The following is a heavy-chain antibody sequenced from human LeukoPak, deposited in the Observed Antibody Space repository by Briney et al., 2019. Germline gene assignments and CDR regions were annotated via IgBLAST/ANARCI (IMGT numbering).Heavy chain of an antibody. D-gene: IGHD4-17*01. V-gene: IGHV1-24*01. CDR2: FDPEDGET. CDR3: ATDLGDYGDYERPFDY. Sequence: GASVKVSCKVSGYTLTELSMHWARQAPGKGLEWMGGFDPEDGETIYAQKFQGRVTMTEDTSTDTAYMELSSLRSEDTAVYYCATDLGDYGDYERPFDYWGQGTLVTVSS. CDR1: GYTLTELS. J-gene: IGHJ4*02.